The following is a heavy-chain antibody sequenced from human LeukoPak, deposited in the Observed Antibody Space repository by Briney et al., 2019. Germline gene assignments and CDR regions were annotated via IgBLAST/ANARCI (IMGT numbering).Heavy chain of an antibody. CDR2: ISWNSGSI. CDR1: GFTFDDYA. V-gene: IGHV3-9*01. CDR3: ARRAAALGAFDI. J-gene: IGHJ3*02. D-gene: IGHD6-13*01. Sequence: GGSLRLSCAASGFTFDDYAMHWVRQVPGKGLEWVSGISWNSGSIGYADSVKGRFTISRDNAKNSLYLQMNSLRAEDTAVYYCARRAAALGAFDIWGQGTMVTVSS.